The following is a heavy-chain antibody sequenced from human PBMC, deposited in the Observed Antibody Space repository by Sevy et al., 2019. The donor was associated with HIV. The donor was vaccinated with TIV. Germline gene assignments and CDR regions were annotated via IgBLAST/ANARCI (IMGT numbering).Heavy chain of an antibody. Sequence: SETLSLTCTVSGGSISSYYWSWIRQPPGKGLEWIGYIYYSGSTNYNPSLKSRVTISVDTSKNQFSLKLSSVTAADTAVYYCARGVTIFGVVTDYAFDIWGQGTMVTVSS. V-gene: IGHV4-59*01. CDR3: ARGVTIFGVVTDYAFDI. CDR1: GGSISSYY. D-gene: IGHD3-3*01. CDR2: IYYSGST. J-gene: IGHJ3*02.